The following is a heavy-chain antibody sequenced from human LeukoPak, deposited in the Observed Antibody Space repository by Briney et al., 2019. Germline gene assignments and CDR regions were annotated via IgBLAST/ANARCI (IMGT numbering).Heavy chain of an antibody. CDR3: ARGSSSGPYYFDY. J-gene: IGHJ4*02. V-gene: IGHV3-7*01. CDR2: IKEDGSEK. CDR1: GFTISDYW. Sequence: TGGSLRLSCAASGFTISDYWMSWVRQAPGKGLEWVANIKEDGSEKNYVDSAKGRFTISRDNAKNSLYLQMNSLRAEDTAVYYCARGSSSGPYYFDYWGQGTLVTVSS. D-gene: IGHD6-13*01.